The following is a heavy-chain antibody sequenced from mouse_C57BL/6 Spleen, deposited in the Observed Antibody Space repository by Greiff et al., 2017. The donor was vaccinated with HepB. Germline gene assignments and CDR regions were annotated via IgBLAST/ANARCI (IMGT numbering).Heavy chain of an antibody. V-gene: IGHV1-54*01. J-gene: IGHJ2*01. CDR1: GYAFTNYL. CDR2: INPGSGGT. D-gene: IGHD1-1*01. Sequence: VQLQQSGAELVRPGTSVKVSCKASGYAFTNYLIEWVKQRPGQGLEWIGVINPGSGGTNYNEKFKGKATLTADKSSSTAYMQLSSLTSEDSAVYFCARAEITTVFDYCGHGTTLTVSS. CDR3: ARAEITTVFDY.